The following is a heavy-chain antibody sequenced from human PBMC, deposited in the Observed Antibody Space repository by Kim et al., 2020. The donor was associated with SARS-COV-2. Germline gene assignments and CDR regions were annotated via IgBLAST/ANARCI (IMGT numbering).Heavy chain of an antibody. CDR2: ISVSSDYT. Sequence: GGSLRLSCSTSGFTFSDYYMSWVRQAPGKGLEWVSYISVSSDYTNYADSVKGRFTISRDNAKNSLYLQMNSLRAEDTAVYYCATGVGATNLDYWGQGTLVTVSS. D-gene: IGHD1-26*01. CDR1: GFTFSDYY. J-gene: IGHJ4*02. CDR3: ATGVGATNLDY. V-gene: IGHV3-11*06.